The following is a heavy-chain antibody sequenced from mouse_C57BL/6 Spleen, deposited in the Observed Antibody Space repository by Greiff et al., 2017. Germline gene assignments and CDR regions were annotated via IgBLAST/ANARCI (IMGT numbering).Heavy chain of an antibody. J-gene: IGHJ2*01. V-gene: IGHV1-69*01. D-gene: IGHD2-4*01. CDR3: ARHRDYDEGCEDY. CDR1: GYTFTSYW. Sequence: QVQLQQPGAELVMPGASVKLSCKASGYTFTSYWMHWVKQRPGQGLEWIGEIDPSDSYTNYNQKFKGKSTLTVDKSSSAAYMQPSSLTAEDSAVYYCARHRDYDEGCEDYWGQGTTRTVSS. CDR2: IDPSDSYT.